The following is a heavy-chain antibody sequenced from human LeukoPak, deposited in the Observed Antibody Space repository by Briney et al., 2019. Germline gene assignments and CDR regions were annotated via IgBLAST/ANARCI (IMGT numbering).Heavy chain of an antibody. V-gene: IGHV3-30*18. CDR1: GFTFSSYG. Sequence: PGRSLRLSCAASGFTFSSYGMHWVRQAPGKGLEWVAVISYDGSNKYYADSVKGRFTISRDNSKNTLYLQMNSLRAEDTAVYYCAKDLWFGELSDWFDPWGRGTLVTVSS. CDR2: ISYDGSNK. D-gene: IGHD3-10*01. J-gene: IGHJ5*02. CDR3: AKDLWFGELSDWFDP.